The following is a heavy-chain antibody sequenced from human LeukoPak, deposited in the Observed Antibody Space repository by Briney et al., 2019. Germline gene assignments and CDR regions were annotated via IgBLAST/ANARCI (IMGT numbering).Heavy chain of an antibody. D-gene: IGHD2-2*01. CDR1: GGSFSGYY. V-gene: IGHV4-34*01. CDR2: INHSGST. Sequence: SETLSLTCAVYGGSFSGYYWSWIRQPPGKGLEWIGEINHSGSTNYNPSLKSRVTISVDTSKNQFSLKLSSVTAADTAVYYCARASASGYSLGNRSSTSCYGFDYWGQGTLVTVSS. CDR3: ARASASGYSLGNRSSTSCYGFDY. J-gene: IGHJ4*02.